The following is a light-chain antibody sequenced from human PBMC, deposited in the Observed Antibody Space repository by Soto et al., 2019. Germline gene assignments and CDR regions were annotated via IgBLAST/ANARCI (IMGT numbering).Light chain of an antibody. CDR1: SSDVGGYNY. CDR3: CSYAGSYTHV. J-gene: IGLJ1*01. Sequence: QSVLTQPRSVSGSPGQSVTISCTRDSSDVGGYNYVSWYQQHPGKAPKLMIYDVSKRPSGVPDRFSGSKSGNTASLTISGLQAEDVADYYCCSYAGSYTHVFGTGTKLTVL. CDR2: DVS. V-gene: IGLV2-11*01.